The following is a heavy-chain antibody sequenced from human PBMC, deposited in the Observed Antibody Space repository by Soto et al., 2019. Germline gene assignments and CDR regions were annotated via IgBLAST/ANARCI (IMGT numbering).Heavy chain of an antibody. CDR1: GGTFSSYG. D-gene: IGHD4-17*01. CDR2: IIPIFGTT. Sequence: QVQLVQSGAEVKKPGSSVKVSCKASGGTFSSYGISWVQQAPGQGLGWMGGIIPIFGTTNYAQKFQGRVTITADESTSTAYMELSSLRSDDTAMYYCARGSVTTAFDYWGQGTLVTVSS. CDR3: ARGSVTTAFDY. V-gene: IGHV1-69*01. J-gene: IGHJ4*02.